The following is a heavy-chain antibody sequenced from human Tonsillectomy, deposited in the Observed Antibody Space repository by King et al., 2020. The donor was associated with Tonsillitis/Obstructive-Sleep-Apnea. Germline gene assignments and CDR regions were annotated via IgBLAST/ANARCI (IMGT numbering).Heavy chain of an antibody. CDR2: IKSKIDDGTT. V-gene: IGHV3-15*01. CDR1: GFTFSNAW. D-gene: IGHD6-6*01. CDR3: TRDRIKALVLGYYYYMDF. J-gene: IGHJ6*03. Sequence: VQLVESGGGLVKAGGSLRLSCAASGFTFSNAWMSWVRQAPGKGLEWVGRIKSKIDDGTTDYAAPVKGRFTISRGDSKNTLYLQINSLKSEDTAVYYCTRDRIKALVLGYYYYMDFWGKGTTVTVSS.